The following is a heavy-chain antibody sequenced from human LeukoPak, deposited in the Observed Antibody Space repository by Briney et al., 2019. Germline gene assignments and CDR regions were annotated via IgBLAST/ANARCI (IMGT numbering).Heavy chain of an antibody. V-gene: IGHV4-30-4*01. CDR3: ARGPLYYYDSSGYRDY. J-gene: IGHJ4*02. CDR1: GGSISSGDYY. Sequence: SQTLSLTCTVSGGSISSGDYYWSWIRQPPGKGLEWIGEINHSGSTNYNPSLKSRVTISVDTSKNQFSLKLSSVTAADTAVYYCARGPLYYYDSSGYRDYWGQGTLVTVSS. CDR2: INHSGST. D-gene: IGHD3-22*01.